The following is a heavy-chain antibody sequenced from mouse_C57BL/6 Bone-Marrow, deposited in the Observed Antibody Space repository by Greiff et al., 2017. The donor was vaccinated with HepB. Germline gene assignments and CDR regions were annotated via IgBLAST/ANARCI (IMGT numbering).Heavy chain of an antibody. Sequence: QVHVKQSGAELVRPGTSVKVSCKASGYAFTNYLIEWVKQRPGQGLEWIGVINPGSGGTNYNEKFKGKATLTADKSSSTAYMQLSSLTSEDSAVYFCARRDYGSSYWFAYWGQGTLVTVSA. J-gene: IGHJ3*01. CDR3: ARRDYGSSYWFAY. V-gene: IGHV1-54*01. CDR1: GYAFTNYL. D-gene: IGHD1-1*01. CDR2: INPGSGGT.